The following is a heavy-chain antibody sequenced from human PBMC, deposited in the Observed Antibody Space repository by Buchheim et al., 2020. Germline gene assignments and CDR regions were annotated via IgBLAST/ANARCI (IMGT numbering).Heavy chain of an antibody. Sequence: QLQLQESGSGLVKPSQTLSLTCAISGGSISSDTYSWSWIRQPPGKGLEWIGYIYHSGGTSYNPSLRSRVTISVDRSKNQFSLRLTSVTAADTAIYYCVRGGTSDWFDPWGRGTL. CDR2: IYHSGGT. CDR1: GGSISSDTYS. J-gene: IGHJ5*02. V-gene: IGHV4-30-2*01. CDR3: VRGGTSDWFDP.